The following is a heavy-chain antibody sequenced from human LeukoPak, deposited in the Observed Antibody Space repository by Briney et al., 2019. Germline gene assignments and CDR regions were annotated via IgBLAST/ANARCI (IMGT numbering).Heavy chain of an antibody. Sequence: GRSLRLSCAASGFTFSSYAMHWVRQAPGKGLEWVAVIWYDGSNKYYADSVKGRFTISRDNSKNTLYLQMNSLRAEDTAVYYCAKGDCASGSCYFDDWGQGSQVTVSS. CDR2: IWYDGSNK. J-gene: IGHJ4*02. CDR1: GFTFSSYA. D-gene: IGHD2-8*01. V-gene: IGHV3-33*06. CDR3: AKGDCASGSCYFDD.